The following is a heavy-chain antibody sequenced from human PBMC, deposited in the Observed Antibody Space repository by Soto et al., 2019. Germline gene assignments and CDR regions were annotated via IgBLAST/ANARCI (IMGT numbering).Heavy chain of an antibody. V-gene: IGHV3-23*04. CDR3: AKEPYYDSSGYPSNFDY. D-gene: IGHD3-22*01. Sequence: EVQLVETGGGLIQPGGSLRLSCAASGFTVSSNYMSWVRQAPGRGLEWVSAISGSGGSTYYADSVKGRFTISRDNSKNTLYLQMNSLRAEDTAVYYCAKEPYYDSSGYPSNFDYWGQGTLVTVSS. J-gene: IGHJ4*02. CDR1: GFTVSSNY. CDR2: ISGSGGST.